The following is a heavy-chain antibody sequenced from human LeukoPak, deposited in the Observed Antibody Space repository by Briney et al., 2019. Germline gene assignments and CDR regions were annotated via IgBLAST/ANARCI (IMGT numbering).Heavy chain of an antibody. CDR2: IGTAGDT. J-gene: IGHJ4*02. CDR1: GFTFSHYD. V-gene: IGHV3-13*01. D-gene: IGHD3-10*01. CDR3: ATRLEAMVRGVIDDY. Sequence: HPGGSLRLSCAASGFTFSHYDIHWVRQATGKGLEWVSAIGTAGDTYYLDSVKGRFTISRENAKNSLYLQMNSLRAGDTAVYYCATRLEAMVRGVIDDYWGQGTLVTVSS.